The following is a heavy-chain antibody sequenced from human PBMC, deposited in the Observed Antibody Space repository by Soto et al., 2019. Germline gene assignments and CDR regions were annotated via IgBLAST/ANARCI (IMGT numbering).Heavy chain of an antibody. J-gene: IGHJ5*02. CDR2: ITNSDSYT. Sequence: EVQLVESGGGLVKPGGSLRLSCTASGFTFSSYSMNWVRQAPGKGLEWISSITNSDSYTYYADSVKGRFTISRDNAKKSLYLQMNSLTAEDTAVYYCARHGPIGDTILNWFDRWGQGTLVTVSS. CDR3: ARHGPIGDTILNWFDR. CDR1: GFTFSSYS. V-gene: IGHV3-21*01. D-gene: IGHD3-10*01.